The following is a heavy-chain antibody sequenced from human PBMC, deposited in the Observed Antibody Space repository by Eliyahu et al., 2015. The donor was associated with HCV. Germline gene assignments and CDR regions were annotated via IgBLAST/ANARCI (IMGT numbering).Heavy chain of an antibody. Sequence: EVQLVESGGGLVQPGGSLRLSCAASGFTVSSNYMGWVRQAPGKGLEGVSVIYSGGSTYYADSVKGRFTISRDNSKNTLYLQMNSLRAEDTAVYYCARDPHWYYYGSGSQYWGQGTLVTVSS. J-gene: IGHJ4*02. D-gene: IGHD3-10*01. V-gene: IGHV3-66*01. CDR3: ARDPHWYYYGSGSQY. CDR2: IYSGGST. CDR1: GFTVSSNY.